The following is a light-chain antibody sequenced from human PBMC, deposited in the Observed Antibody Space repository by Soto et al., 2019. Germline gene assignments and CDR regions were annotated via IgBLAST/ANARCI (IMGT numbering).Light chain of an antibody. V-gene: IGKV1-39*01. CDR3: QQSYSTPKRWT. CDR2: AAS. CDR1: QSISSY. J-gene: IGKJ1*01. Sequence: DIQMTQSPSSLSASVADRVTITCRASQSISSYLNWYQQKPGKAPKLLIYAASSLQSGVPSRFSGSGSGTDFTLTINSLQPEDFATYYCQQSYSTPKRWTFGQGTKVEIK.